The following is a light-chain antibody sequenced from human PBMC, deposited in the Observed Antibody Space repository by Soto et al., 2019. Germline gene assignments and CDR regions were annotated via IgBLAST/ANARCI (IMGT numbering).Light chain of an antibody. CDR2: GAS. CDR1: QNIRGW. J-gene: IGKJ1*01. CDR3: QQYISTRT. Sequence: DVQMTQSPSTLSASVGDRVAITCRAGQNIRGWLAWYQQKPGKVPNLLIYGASILESGVPSRFSGSGYGTEFTLTISSLQPDDFGTYYCQQYISTRTFGQGTRVEVK. V-gene: IGKV1-5*03.